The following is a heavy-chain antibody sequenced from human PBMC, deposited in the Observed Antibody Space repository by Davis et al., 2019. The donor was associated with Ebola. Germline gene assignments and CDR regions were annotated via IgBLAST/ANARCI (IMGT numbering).Heavy chain of an antibody. CDR1: GFTPSSYA. CDR3: ARSSIAARPGYYYGMDV. V-gene: IGHV3-23*01. J-gene: IGHJ6*02. Sequence: GDSLKISCASSGFTPSSYAMSWVRHAPGPGLDSVSGITSNGVTTYYSDSVKGRFTISRDNAKNSLYLQMNSLRAEDTAVYYCARSSIAARPGYYYGMDVWGQGTTVTVSS. D-gene: IGHD6-6*01. CDR2: ITSNGVTT.